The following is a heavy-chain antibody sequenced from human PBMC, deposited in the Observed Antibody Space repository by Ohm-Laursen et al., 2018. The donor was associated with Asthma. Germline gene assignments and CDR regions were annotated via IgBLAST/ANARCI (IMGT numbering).Heavy chain of an antibody. CDR3: ARDGGGYGVNYYYYGMDV. D-gene: IGHD5-12*01. Sequence: SQTLSLTCTVSGASVNSDDYYWSWVRQPPGKGLEWIGFIFYNGSTSYNPSLRSRVAISIDTSKNQFSLKVTSVIAADTAVYFCARDGGGYGVNYYYYGMDVWGQGTTVSVSS. CDR2: IFYNGST. J-gene: IGHJ6*02. CDR1: GASVNSDDYY. V-gene: IGHV4-30-4*01.